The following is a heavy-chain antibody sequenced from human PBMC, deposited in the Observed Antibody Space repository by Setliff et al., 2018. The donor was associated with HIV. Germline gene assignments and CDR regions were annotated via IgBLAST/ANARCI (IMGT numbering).Heavy chain of an antibody. CDR3: AKVFAFGFDGFDI. CDR1: GFTFNNAW. Sequence: GGSLRLSCAASGFTFNNAWMTWVRQAPGKGLEWVSTIGAAGYPTHYAESVKGRFTISKDNSQNALYLQMNSLTDEDTAVYYCAKVFAFGFDGFDIWGQGTMVTVSS. V-gene: IGHV3-23*01. J-gene: IGHJ3*02. CDR2: IGAAGYPT. D-gene: IGHD3-10*01.